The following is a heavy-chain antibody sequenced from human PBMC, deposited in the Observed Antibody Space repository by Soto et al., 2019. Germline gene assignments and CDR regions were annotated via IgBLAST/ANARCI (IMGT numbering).Heavy chain of an antibody. V-gene: IGHV3-30*18. CDR1: GFTFSSYG. D-gene: IGHD5-12*01. J-gene: IGHJ6*03. CDR3: AKDWDSGYSGYDFSYYYYYMDV. Sequence: QVQLVESGGGVVQPGRSLRLSCAASGFTFSSYGMHWVRQAPGKGLEWVAVISYDGSNKYYADSVKGRFTISRDNSKNTLYLQMNSLRAADTAVYYCAKDWDSGYSGYDFSYYYYYMDVWGKGTTVTVSS. CDR2: ISYDGSNK.